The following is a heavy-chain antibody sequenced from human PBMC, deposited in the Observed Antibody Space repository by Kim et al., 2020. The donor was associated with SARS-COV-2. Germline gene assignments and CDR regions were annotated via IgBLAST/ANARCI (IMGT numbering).Heavy chain of an antibody. J-gene: IGHJ5*02. CDR3: ARRAFPEYRIRGVVGLLDP. D-gene: IGHD3-10*01. CDR2: ISYDGNNK. V-gene: IGHV3-30*04. Sequence: GGSLRLSCAASGFTFGIYAIHWVRQVPGKGLEWVAVISYDGNNKYYADSVKGRFTISRDKATKTVFLQMNSLRADDTAGYYCARRAFPEYRIRGVVGLLDPWGQGTLVTVSS. CDR1: GFTFGIYA.